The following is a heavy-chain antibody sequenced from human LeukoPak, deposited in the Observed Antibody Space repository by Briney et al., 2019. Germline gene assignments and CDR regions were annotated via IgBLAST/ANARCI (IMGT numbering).Heavy chain of an antibody. Sequence: SVTVSCKASGGTFSSYAFSWVRQAPGQGLEWMGGIIHIFGTANYAHKFHGSVTTTADESTRTAYMELSSVRSEDTAVYYCASRCGGGRGFHCSSSSCYYGNWFDPWGQGTLVTVSS. V-gene: IGHV1-69*01. D-gene: IGHD2-2*01. CDR2: IIHIFGTA. J-gene: IGHJ5*02. CDR1: GGTFSSYA. CDR3: ASRCGGGRGFHCSSSSCYYGNWFDP.